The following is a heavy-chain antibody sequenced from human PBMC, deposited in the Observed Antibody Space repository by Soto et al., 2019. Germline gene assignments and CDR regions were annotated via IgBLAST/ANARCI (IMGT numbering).Heavy chain of an antibody. CDR2: IYYSGST. CDR1: GGSISSDGNY. D-gene: IGHD3-10*01. CDR3: ASARMVRGIIYYYGMDV. V-gene: IGHV4-31*01. J-gene: IGHJ6*02. Sequence: QVQLQESGPGLVKSSQTLSLTCTVSGGSISSDGNYWSWIRQHPGKGLEWIGYIYYSGSTNYNPSLKILVNISLNTSKNQCSLKLNSVTDAETAVYYCASARMVRGIIYYYGMDVWGQGTTVTVSS.